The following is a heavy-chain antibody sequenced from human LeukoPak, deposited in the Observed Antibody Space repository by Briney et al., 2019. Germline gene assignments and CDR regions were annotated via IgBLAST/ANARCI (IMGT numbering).Heavy chain of an antibody. CDR3: AREVSLYCSSTSCYTDGIDY. V-gene: IGHV3-21*01. CDR2: ISSTGAYI. D-gene: IGHD2-2*02. J-gene: IGHJ4*02. CDR1: GFTFSSYS. Sequence: GGSLRLSCAASGFTFSSYSMIWVRQAPGKGLEWVSSISSTGAYIYYADSLKGRFTISRDNAKNSLYLQMNSLRAEDTAVYYCAREVSLYCSSTSCYTDGIDYWGQGTLVTVSS.